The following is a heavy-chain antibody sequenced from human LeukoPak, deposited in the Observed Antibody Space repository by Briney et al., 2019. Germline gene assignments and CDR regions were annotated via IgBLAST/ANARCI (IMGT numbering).Heavy chain of an antibody. CDR1: GGSISSDY. CDR3: ARGGIAVAGSRSLDY. J-gene: IGHJ4*02. D-gene: IGHD6-19*01. V-gene: IGHV4-59*01. CDR2: IYYSGST. Sequence: SETLSLTCTVSGGSISSDYWSWIRQPPGKGLEWIGYIYYSGSTNYNPSLKSRVTISVDTSKNQFSLRLSSVTAADTAVYYCARGGIAVAGSRSLDYWGQGTLVTVSS.